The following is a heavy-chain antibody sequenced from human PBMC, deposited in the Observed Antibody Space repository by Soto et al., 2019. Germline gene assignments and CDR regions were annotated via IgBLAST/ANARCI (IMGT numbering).Heavy chain of an antibody. D-gene: IGHD4-17*01. V-gene: IGHV1-69*12. CDR3: ARGDATKIVVTTYYGMDV. Sequence: QVQLVQSGAEVKKPGSSVKVSCKASGGSLSNYGISWVRQAPGQGLEWMGGIIPVFGTANYAQKFQGRVMISADESKSIVYMDVTSLRSEDTAVYYCARGDATKIVVTTYYGMDVWGQGTTVTVSS. J-gene: IGHJ6*02. CDR2: IIPVFGTA. CDR1: GGSLSNYG.